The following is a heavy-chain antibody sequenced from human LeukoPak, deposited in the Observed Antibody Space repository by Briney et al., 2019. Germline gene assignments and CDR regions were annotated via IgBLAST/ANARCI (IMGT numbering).Heavy chain of an antibody. V-gene: IGHV4-39*01. J-gene: IGHJ6*03. CDR3: ARLWDSTGLYFYYYMDV. Sequence: SETLSLTCIVSGVSIRSETYYWGWLRQPPGKGLEWIGNYHNGNSYYNPSLKSRVPISEDTSANQFSLRVTSVTAADTAVYYCARLWDSTGLYFYYYMDVWGEGTTVTVSS. D-gene: IGHD6-25*01. CDR2: YHNGNS. CDR1: GVSIRSETYY.